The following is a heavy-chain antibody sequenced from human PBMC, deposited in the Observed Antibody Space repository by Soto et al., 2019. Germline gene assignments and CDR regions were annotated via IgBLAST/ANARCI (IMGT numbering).Heavy chain of an antibody. CDR3: ARHDVLWFGELSD. V-gene: IGHV4-59*08. CDR1: GGSISSYY. Sequence: SETLSLTCTVSGGSISSYYWSWIRQPPGKGLEWIGYIYYSGSTNYNPSLKSRVTISVDTSKNQFSLKLSSVTAADTAVYYCARHDVLWFGELSDWGQGTLVTVSS. CDR2: IYYSGST. D-gene: IGHD3-10*01. J-gene: IGHJ4*02.